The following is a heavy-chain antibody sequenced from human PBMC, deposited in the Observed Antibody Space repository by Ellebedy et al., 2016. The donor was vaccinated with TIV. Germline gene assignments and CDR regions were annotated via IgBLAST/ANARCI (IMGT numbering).Heavy chain of an antibody. Sequence: GGSLRLSXAASGFIFADYAMHWVRQAPGKGLEWVSGIYWSSERIVYADSVKGRFTVSRDNAKNSLYLQMDSLRAEDTAVYYCARRIVGTNPGDYWGQGTLVTVSS. V-gene: IGHV3-9*01. CDR3: ARRIVGTNPGDY. J-gene: IGHJ4*02. CDR2: IYWSSERI. D-gene: IGHD1-26*01. CDR1: GFIFADYA.